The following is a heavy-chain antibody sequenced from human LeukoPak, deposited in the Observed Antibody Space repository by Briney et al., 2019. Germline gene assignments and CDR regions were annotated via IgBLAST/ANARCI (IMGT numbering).Heavy chain of an antibody. CDR1: GFIFSSSG. Sequence: PGGSLRLSCAASGFIFSSSGMHWVRQAPGKGLEWVAFIRYDGGYNYYADSVKGRFTISRDSSKKTLYLQMSSLRVEDTAVYYCAKAMTTVTPFDYWGQGTLVTVSS. J-gene: IGHJ4*02. V-gene: IGHV3-30*02. D-gene: IGHD4-17*01. CDR2: IRYDGGYN. CDR3: AKAMTTVTPFDY.